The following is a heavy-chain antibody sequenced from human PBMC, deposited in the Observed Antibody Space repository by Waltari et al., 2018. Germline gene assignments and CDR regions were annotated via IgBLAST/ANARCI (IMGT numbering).Heavy chain of an antibody. Sequence: QLQLQESGPGLVKPSETLSLTCTVSGGSISSSSYYWGWHRQPPGKGREWIGSIYYSGSTYYNPSLKSRVTISVDTSKNQFSLKLSSVTAAETAVYYCARQNLGIFGVVTLFDYWGQGTLVTVSS. V-gene: IGHV4-39*01. J-gene: IGHJ4*02. CDR1: GGSISSSSYY. CDR2: IYYSGST. D-gene: IGHD3-3*01. CDR3: ARQNLGIFGVVTLFDY.